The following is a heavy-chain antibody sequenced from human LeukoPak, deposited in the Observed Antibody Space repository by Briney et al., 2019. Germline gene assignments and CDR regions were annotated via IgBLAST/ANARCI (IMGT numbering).Heavy chain of an antibody. Sequence: ASVKVSCKASGYTFTSYYMHWVRQAPGQGLEWMGIINPSGGSTSYAQKFQGRVTMTRDTSISTAYMELSRLRSDDTAVYYCARSRDYYMDVWGKGTTVTVSS. CDR1: GYTFTSYY. V-gene: IGHV1-46*01. CDR2: INPSGGST. J-gene: IGHJ6*03. CDR3: ARSRDYYMDV.